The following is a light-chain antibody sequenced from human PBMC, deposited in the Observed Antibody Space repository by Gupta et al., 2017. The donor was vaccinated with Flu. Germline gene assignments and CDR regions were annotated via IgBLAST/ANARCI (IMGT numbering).Light chain of an antibody. Sequence: DIQLTQHPSSVSASVGDRVTITCRASQHIGSWVAWFQQRPGKAPKVLIHAASSLESGVPSRFSGSGYGTDFTLTISSLQPEDFAAYFCLQANSFPLTFGEGTKVEMK. CDR2: AAS. V-gene: IGKV1-12*01. CDR3: LQANSFPLT. J-gene: IGKJ4*01. CDR1: QHIGSW.